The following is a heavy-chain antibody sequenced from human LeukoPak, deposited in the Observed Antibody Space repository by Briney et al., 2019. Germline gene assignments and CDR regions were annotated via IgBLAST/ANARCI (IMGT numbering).Heavy chain of an antibody. V-gene: IGHV3-23*01. Sequence: GGSLRLSCAASGFTFSSYTMSWVRQAPGKGLEWVSAISGNGGSTYSADSVKGRFIISRDNSKNMLYLQMNSLRGEDTAVYYCAKQWRGTGDAFDIWGQGTMVIVS. D-gene: IGHD3/OR15-3a*01. CDR3: AKQWRGTGDAFDI. CDR1: GFTFSSYT. J-gene: IGHJ3*02. CDR2: ISGNGGST.